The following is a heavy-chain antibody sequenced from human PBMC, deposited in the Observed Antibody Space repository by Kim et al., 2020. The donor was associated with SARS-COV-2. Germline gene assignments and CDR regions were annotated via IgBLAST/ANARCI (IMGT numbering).Heavy chain of an antibody. J-gene: IGHJ2*01. CDR2: ISGSGGST. CDR3: AKVPYYDFWSGYYPRSRWYFDL. D-gene: IGHD3-3*01. V-gene: IGHV3-23*01. Sequence: GGSLRLSCAASGFTFSSYAMSWVRQAPGKGLEWVSAISGSGGSTYYADSVKGRFTISRDNSKNTLYLQMNSLRAEDTAVYYCAKVPYYDFWSGYYPRSRWYFDLWGRGTLVTVSS. CDR1: GFTFSSYA.